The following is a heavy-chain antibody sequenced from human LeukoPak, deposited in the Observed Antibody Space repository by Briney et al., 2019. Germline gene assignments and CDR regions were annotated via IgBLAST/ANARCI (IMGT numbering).Heavy chain of an antibody. J-gene: IGHJ6*03. CDR3: ARSSEGRYYYDSSGFSYYYYCMDV. CDR2: IYYSGST. V-gene: IGHV4-59*01. Sequence: SETLSLTCTVSGGSISSYYWSWIRQPPGKGLEWIGYIYYSGSTYYNPSLRSRVTISVDTSKNQFSLKLSSVTAADTAVYYCARSSEGRYYYDSSGFSYYYYCMDVWGKGTTVTVSS. D-gene: IGHD3-22*01. CDR1: GGSISSYY.